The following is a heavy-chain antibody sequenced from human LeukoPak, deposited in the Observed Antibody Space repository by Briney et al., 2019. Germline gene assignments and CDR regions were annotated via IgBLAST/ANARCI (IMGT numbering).Heavy chain of an antibody. CDR1: GFTFSSYG. J-gene: IGHJ4*02. D-gene: IGHD6-19*01. Sequence: PGRSLRLSCAASGFTFSSYGMYWVRQAPGKGLEWVAVIWYDGSNKYYADSVKGRFTISRDNSKNTLYLQMNSLRAEDTAVYYCAKGALAVAGIDYWGQGTLVTVSS. V-gene: IGHV3-33*06. CDR3: AKGALAVAGIDY. CDR2: IWYDGSNK.